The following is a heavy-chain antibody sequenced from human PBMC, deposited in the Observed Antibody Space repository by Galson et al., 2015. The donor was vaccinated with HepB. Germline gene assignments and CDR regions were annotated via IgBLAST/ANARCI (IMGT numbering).Heavy chain of an antibody. Sequence: SLRLSCAAPGFTFSGNRMHWIRQAPGKGLVWVSQINSDETDTRYADSVKGRFTISRDNAKITLYLQMNSLRSEDTAAYYCGEDTGYWGQGTLVIVSS. V-gene: IGHV3-74*01. CDR3: GEDTGY. D-gene: IGHD2-15*01. CDR2: INSDETDT. CDR1: GFTFSGNR. J-gene: IGHJ4*02.